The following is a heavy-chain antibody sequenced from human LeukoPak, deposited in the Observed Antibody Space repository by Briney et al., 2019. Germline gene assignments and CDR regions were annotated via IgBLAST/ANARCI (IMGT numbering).Heavy chain of an antibody. D-gene: IGHD2-2*01. Sequence: PSETLSLTCTVSGGPISSSSYYWGWIRQPPGKGLEWIGSIYYSGSTYYNPSLKSRVTISVDTSKNQFSLKLSSVTAADTAVYYCARHRKVVPALPLGYFDYWGQGTLVTVSS. CDR1: GGPISSSSYY. J-gene: IGHJ4*02. CDR2: IYYSGST. CDR3: ARHRKVVPALPLGYFDY. V-gene: IGHV4-39*01.